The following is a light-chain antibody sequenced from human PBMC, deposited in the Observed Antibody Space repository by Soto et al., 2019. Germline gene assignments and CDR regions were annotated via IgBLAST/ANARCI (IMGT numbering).Light chain of an antibody. V-gene: IGKV2-28*01. CDR3: MQSLQTPYT. CDR1: QSLLHSDGYTY. CDR2: LTF. J-gene: IGKJ2*01. Sequence: DIVMTQSPLSLPVTPGEPASISCRSSQSLLHSDGYTYMDWYLQKPGQSPQVLIYLTFNRASGVPDRFSGSGSGTDFTLKISRVEAEDAGVYYCMQSLQTPYTFGQGTQLEIK.